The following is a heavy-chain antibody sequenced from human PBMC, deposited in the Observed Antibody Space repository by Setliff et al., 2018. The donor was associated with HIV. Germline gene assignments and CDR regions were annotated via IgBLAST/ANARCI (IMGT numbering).Heavy chain of an antibody. CDR3: AVWSDSRRYYYLGGFDY. CDR1: GGSISMSTYY. V-gene: IGHV4-39*01. Sequence: SETLSLTCTVSGGSISMSTYYWGWIRQPPGKGLEWIGNIYFRGDTYYNPSLKTRVTISVDTSKHQFSLKLRSVTSADTAVYYCAVWSDSRRYYYLGGFDYWGQGARVTVSS. CDR2: IYFRGDT. D-gene: IGHD3-22*01. J-gene: IGHJ4*02.